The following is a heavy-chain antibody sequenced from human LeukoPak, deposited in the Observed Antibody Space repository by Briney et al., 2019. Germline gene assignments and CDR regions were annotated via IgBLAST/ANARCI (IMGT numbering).Heavy chain of an antibody. V-gene: IGHV1-69*01. J-gene: IGHJ6*03. Sequence: SVKVSCRASGGTFSGYAVSWVRQAPGQGLEWMGEIMPIFGTADYAQRFEGRVTLTADVSTSTAHMEMRSLRSEDTAIYYCVRGRHIVATSYSFYFMDIWGKGTTVIVSS. CDR3: VRGRHIVATSYSFYFMDI. D-gene: IGHD5-12*01. CDR1: GGTFSGYA. CDR2: IMPIFGTA.